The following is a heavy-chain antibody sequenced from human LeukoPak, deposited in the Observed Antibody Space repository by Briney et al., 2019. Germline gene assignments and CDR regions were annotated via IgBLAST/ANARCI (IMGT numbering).Heavy chain of an antibody. V-gene: IGHV1-2*02. CDR3: ARERITMVRGVSPFGY. D-gene: IGHD3-10*01. CDR2: IYPNSGGT. Sequence: ASVKVSCKTSGYTFNTFGINWVRQAPGQGLEWMGWIYPNSGGTNYAQKFQGRVTMTRDTSISTAYMELSRLRSDDTAVYYCARERITMVRGVSPFGYWGQGTLVTVSS. J-gene: IGHJ4*02. CDR1: GYTFNTFG.